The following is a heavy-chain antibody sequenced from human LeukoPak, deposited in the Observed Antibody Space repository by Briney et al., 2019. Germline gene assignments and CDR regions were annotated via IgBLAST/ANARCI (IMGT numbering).Heavy chain of an antibody. CDR2: IVVGSGNT. J-gene: IGHJ4*02. Sequence: ASVKVSCKASGFTFTSSAIQWVRQARGQRLEWIGWIVVGSGNTNYAQKFQERVTITRDMSTSTAYMELSSLRSEDTAVYYCAAMESVDYYDSSYWGQGTLVTVSS. D-gene: IGHD3-22*01. CDR1: GFTFTSSA. V-gene: IGHV1-58*02. CDR3: AAMESVDYYDSSY.